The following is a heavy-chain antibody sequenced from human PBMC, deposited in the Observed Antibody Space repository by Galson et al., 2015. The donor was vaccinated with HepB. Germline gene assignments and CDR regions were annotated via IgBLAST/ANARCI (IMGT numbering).Heavy chain of an antibody. Sequence: SVKVSCKASGYSFTDYYMHWVRQAPGQGLEWMGWINPNSGGTNYAQKFQGRVTMTRDTSISTAYMELSRLRSDDTAVYYCARDPVIFGVVNQFDYWGQGTLVTVSS. J-gene: IGHJ4*02. CDR3: ARDPVIFGVVNQFDY. D-gene: IGHD3-3*01. CDR2: INPNSGGT. V-gene: IGHV1-2*02. CDR1: GYSFTDYY.